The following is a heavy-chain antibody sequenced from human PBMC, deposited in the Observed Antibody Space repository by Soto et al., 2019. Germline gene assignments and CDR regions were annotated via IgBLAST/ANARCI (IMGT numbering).Heavy chain of an antibody. CDR1: GGTISIYT. Sequence: SVKVSCKASGGTISIYTISWVRQAPGQGLEWMGRIIPILGIANYAQKFQGRVTITADKSTSTAYMELSSLRSEDTAVYYCARDLERYFDWLLSADYYYGMDVWGQGTTVTVSS. J-gene: IGHJ6*02. D-gene: IGHD3-9*01. CDR3: ARDLERYFDWLLSADYYYGMDV. V-gene: IGHV1-69*04. CDR2: IIPILGIA.